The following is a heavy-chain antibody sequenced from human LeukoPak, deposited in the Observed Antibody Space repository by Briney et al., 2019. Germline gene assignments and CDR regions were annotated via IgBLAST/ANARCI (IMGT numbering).Heavy chain of an antibody. D-gene: IGHD3-22*01. J-gene: IGHJ4*02. V-gene: IGHV4-34*01. Sequence: SETLSLTCAVYGGSFSGYYWSWIRQPPGKGLEWIGEINHSGSTNYNPSLKSRVTISVDTSKNQFSLKLSSVTAADTAVYYCARRRVVVAAYDYWGQGTLVTVSS. CDR1: GGSFSGYY. CDR3: ARRRVVVAAYDY. CDR2: INHSGST.